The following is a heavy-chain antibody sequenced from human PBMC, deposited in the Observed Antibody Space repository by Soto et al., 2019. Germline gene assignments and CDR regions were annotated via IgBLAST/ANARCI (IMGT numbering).Heavy chain of an antibody. CDR2: ISSSSSYI. Sequence: GGSLRLSCAASGFTFSSYSMNWVRQAPGKGLEWVSSISSSSSYIYYADSVKGRFTISRDNAKNSLYLQMNSLRAEDTAVYYCAREIVPAAGSSGFCMDVWGQGTTVTVSS. CDR1: GFTFSSYS. J-gene: IGHJ6*02. D-gene: IGHD2-2*01. CDR3: AREIVPAAGSSGFCMDV. V-gene: IGHV3-21*01.